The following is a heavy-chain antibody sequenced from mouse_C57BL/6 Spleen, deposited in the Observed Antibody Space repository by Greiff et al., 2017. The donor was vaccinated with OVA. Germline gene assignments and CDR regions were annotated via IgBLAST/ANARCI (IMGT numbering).Heavy chain of an antibody. V-gene: IGHV3-6*01. CDR2: ISYDGSN. CDR3: AREALGRGYFDY. J-gene: IGHJ2*01. Sequence: VQLQQSGPGLVKPSQSLSLTCSVTGYSITSGYYWNWIRQFPGNKLEWMGYISYDGSNNYNPSLKNRISITRDTSKNQFFLKLNSVTTEDTATYYCAREALGRGYFDYWGQGTTLTVSS. CDR1: GYSITSGYY. D-gene: IGHD4-1*01.